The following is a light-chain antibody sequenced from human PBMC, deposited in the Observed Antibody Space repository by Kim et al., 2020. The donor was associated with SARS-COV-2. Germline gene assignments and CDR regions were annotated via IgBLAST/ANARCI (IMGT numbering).Light chain of an antibody. V-gene: IGKV3-20*01. CDR1: QSVSSIY. Sequence: EIVLTQSPGTLSLSPGERATLSCRASQSVSSIYLAWYQQKPGQAPRLLICGASSRATGIPDRFSGGGSGTDFTLTISSLEPEDFALYYCHQYGSSPFAFGQGTKVDIK. CDR2: GAS. CDR3: HQYGSSPFA. J-gene: IGKJ1*01.